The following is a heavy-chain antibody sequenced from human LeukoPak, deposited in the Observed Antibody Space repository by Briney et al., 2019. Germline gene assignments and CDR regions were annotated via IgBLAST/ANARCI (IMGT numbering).Heavy chain of an antibody. CDR1: GYTFTSYD. D-gene: IGHD3-22*01. J-gene: IGHJ4*02. Sequence: GAAVNVSCKASGYTFTSYDINWVRQATGQGLEWMGWMNPNSGNTGYAQKFQGRVTITRNTSISTAYMELSSLRSEDTAVYYCARGPRDSSGSSFDYWGQGTLVTVSS. V-gene: IGHV1-8*03. CDR3: ARGPRDSSGSSFDY. CDR2: MNPNSGNT.